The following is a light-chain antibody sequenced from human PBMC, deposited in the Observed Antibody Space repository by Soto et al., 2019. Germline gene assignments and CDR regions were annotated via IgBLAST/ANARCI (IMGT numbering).Light chain of an antibody. CDR1: QSISSY. CDR2: AAS. V-gene: IGKV1-39*01. Sequence: DIQMTQSPSSLSASVGDRVTITCRASQSISSYLNWYQQKPGKAPKLLIYAASSLQSGVPSRFSGGGSGTDFTLNISSLQPEDFATYYCQQSYSTLTWTFGQGTKVEFK. J-gene: IGKJ1*01. CDR3: QQSYSTLTWT.